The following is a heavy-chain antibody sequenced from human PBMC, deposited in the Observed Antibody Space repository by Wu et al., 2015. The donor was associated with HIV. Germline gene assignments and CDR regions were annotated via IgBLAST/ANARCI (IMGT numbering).Heavy chain of an antibody. CDR3: ARVPSSGWTYNWFDP. J-gene: IGHJ5*02. V-gene: IGHV1-2*02. D-gene: IGHD6-19*01. CDR2: INPNSGGT. CDR1: GYTFTGYY. Sequence: QVQLVQSGAEVKKPGASVKVSCKASGYTFTGYYMHWVRQAPGQGLEWMGWINPNSGGTNYAQKFQGRVTMTRDTSISTAYMELSRLRSDDTAVYYCARVPSSGWTYNWFDPWGQGTLVTVSS.